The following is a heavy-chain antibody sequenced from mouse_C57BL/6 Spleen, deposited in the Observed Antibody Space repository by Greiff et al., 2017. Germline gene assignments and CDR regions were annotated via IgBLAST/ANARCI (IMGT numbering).Heavy chain of an antibody. CDR2: ISSGSSTI. V-gene: IGHV5-17*01. CDR1: GFTFSDYG. J-gene: IGHJ2*01. Sequence: EVKLMESGGGLVKPGGSLKLSCAASGFTFSDYGMHWVRQAPEKGLEWVAYISSGSSTIYYADTVKGRFTISSAIAKNTLFLQMTSLRSEDTAMYYCAREPTVYYFDYWGQGTTLTVSS. CDR3: AREPTVYYFDY. D-gene: IGHD6-5*01.